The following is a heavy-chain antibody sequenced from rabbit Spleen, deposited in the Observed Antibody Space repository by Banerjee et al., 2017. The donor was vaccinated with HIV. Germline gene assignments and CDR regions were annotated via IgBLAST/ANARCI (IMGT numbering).Heavy chain of an antibody. J-gene: IGHJ3*01. Sequence: QSLEESGGGLVQPEGSLTLTCTASGFSFSSSYYMCWVRQAPGKGLEWIACIFGGSSGSTYYASWAKGRFTITRSTSLNTVTLQLTSLTAADTATYFCARCIRSDDYVDLWGQGTLVTVS. CDR3: ARCIRSDDYVDL. V-gene: IGHV1S40*01. CDR2: IFGGSSGST. CDR1: GFSFSSSYY. D-gene: IGHD2-1*01.